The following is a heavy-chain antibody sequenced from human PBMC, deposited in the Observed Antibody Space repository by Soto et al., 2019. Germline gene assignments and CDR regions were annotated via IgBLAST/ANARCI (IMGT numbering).Heavy chain of an antibody. CDR3: ARDREISRDIVLVPAAMPGTNWFDP. Sequence: GGSLRLSCAASGFTFSSYSMNWVRQAPGKGLEWVSSISSSSSYIYYADSVKGRFTISRDNAKNSLYLQMNSLRAEDTAVYYCARDREISRDIVLVPAAMPGTNWFDPWGQGTLVTVSS. J-gene: IGHJ5*02. D-gene: IGHD2-2*01. V-gene: IGHV3-21*01. CDR2: ISSSSSYI. CDR1: GFTFSSYS.